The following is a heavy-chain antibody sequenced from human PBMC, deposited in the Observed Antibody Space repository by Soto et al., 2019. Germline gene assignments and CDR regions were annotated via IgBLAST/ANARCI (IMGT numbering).Heavy chain of an antibody. CDR1: GGSFSDYY. V-gene: IGHV4-34*09. D-gene: IGHD2-15*01. Sequence: SETLSLTCAVYGGSFSDYYWSWVRQNPGKGLEWIGHIFHSGRTYYSPSLKSRVTISVDTSKNQFSLNLSSVTAADTAIYYCARWVEVSLDYFDSWGQGTPVTVSS. CDR3: ARWVEVSLDYFDS. J-gene: IGHJ4*02. CDR2: IFHSGRT.